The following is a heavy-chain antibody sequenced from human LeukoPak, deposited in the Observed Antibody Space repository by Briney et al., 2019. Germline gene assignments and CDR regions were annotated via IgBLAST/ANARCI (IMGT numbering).Heavy chain of an antibody. D-gene: IGHD6-13*01. CDR3: AKDGYGSSSWYGNYFDY. Sequence: PGRSLRLSCAASGFTFSSYGMHWVRQAPGKGLEWVAVISYDGSNKYYADSVKGRFTISRDNSKNMLYLQMNSLRAEDTAVYYCAKDGYGSSSWYGNYFDYWGQGTLVTVSS. V-gene: IGHV3-30*18. J-gene: IGHJ4*02. CDR1: GFTFSSYG. CDR2: ISYDGSNK.